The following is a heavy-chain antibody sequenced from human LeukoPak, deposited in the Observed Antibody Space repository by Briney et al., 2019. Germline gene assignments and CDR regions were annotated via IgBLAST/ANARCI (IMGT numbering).Heavy chain of an antibody. J-gene: IGHJ4*02. D-gene: IGHD5-12*01. CDR1: EFTFSGYW. CDR3: ARAQWRRPDY. V-gene: IGHV3-7*02. CDR2: IKQDGSET. Sequence: GGSLRLSCAASEFTFSGYWMSRFRQAPGKGLEWVATIKQDGSETDYVDSVKGRFTISRDNARNSLYLQMNSLRIGDTAVYYCARAQWRRPDYWGQGTLVTVSS.